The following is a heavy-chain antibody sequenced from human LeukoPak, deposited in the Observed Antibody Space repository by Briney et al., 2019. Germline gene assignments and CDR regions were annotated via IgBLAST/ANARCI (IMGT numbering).Heavy chain of an antibody. CDR2: INPNSGGT. CDR1: GYTFTGYY. J-gene: IGHJ4*02. V-gene: IGHV1-2*02. CDR3: ATYYDILTGYYKTNFDY. D-gene: IGHD3-9*01. Sequence: GPSAKVSCKASGYTFTGYYMHWVRQAPGQGLEWMGWINPNSGGTNYAQKFQGRVTMTRDTSISTAYMELSRLRSDDTAVYYCATYYDILTGYYKTNFDYWGQGTLVTVSS.